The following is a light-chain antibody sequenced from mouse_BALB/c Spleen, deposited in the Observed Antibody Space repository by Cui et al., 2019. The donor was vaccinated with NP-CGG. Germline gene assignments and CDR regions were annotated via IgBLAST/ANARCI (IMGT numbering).Light chain of an antibody. V-gene: IGLV1*01. CDR1: TGAVTTSNY. Sequence: QAVVTQESALTTSPVETVTITCRSSTGAVTTSNYANWVQEKPDHLFTGLIGGTNNRAPGVPARFSGSLIGDKAALTITGAQTEDEAIYFCALWYSSHWVFGGGTKLTVL. J-gene: IGLJ1*01. CDR2: GTN. CDR3: ALWYSSHWV.